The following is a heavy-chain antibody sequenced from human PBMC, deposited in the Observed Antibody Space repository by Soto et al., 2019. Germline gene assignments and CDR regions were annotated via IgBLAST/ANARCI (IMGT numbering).Heavy chain of an antibody. D-gene: IGHD2-2*01. CDR3: AKDTQTSLIVVVPAAPLGP. CDR1: GFTFSSYA. V-gene: IGHV3-23*01. Sequence: GGSLRLSCAASGFTFSSYAMSWVRQAPGKGLEWVSAISGSGGSTYYADSVKGRFTISRDNSKNTLYLQMNSLRAEDTAVYYCAKDTQTSLIVVVPAAPLGPWGQGXLVTVYS. J-gene: IGHJ5*02. CDR2: ISGSGGST.